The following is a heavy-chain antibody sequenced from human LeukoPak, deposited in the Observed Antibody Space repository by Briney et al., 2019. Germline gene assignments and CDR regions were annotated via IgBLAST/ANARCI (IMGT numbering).Heavy chain of an antibody. CDR3: ARDLGYSYGSGWFDP. CDR2: IYYSGRT. J-gene: IGHJ5*02. Sequence: SETLSLTCTVSGGSISSSSYYWGWIRQPPGKGLEWIGTIYYSGRTYYNPSLKSRVTISVDTSKNQFSLKLSSVTAADTAVYYCARDLGYSYGSGWFDPWGQGTLVTVSS. CDR1: GGSISSSSYY. D-gene: IGHD5-18*01. V-gene: IGHV4-39*02.